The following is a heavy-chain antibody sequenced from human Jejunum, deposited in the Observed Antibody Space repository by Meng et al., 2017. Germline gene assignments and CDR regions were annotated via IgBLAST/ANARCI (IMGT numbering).Heavy chain of an antibody. D-gene: IGHD3-10*01. CDR3: ARDMPYSSGSFDF. Sequence: QFQLGQSGAEVKKPGASVKVSCRASGFSFISYAIYWVRQAPGQSLEWMGWITAGNGNTKYSQKFQGRVTITRDTSASTAYMELSSLRFEDTAVYYCARDMPYSSGSFDFWGQGTLVTVSS. CDR2: ITAGNGNT. V-gene: IGHV1-3*01. CDR1: GFSFISYA. J-gene: IGHJ4*02.